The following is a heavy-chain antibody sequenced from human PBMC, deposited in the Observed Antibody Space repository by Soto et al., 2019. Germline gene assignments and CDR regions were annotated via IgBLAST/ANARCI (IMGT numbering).Heavy chain of an antibody. V-gene: IGHV3-21*01. D-gene: IGHD1-26*01. Sequence: GGSLRLSCAASGFTFSSYSMNRVRQAPGKGLEWVSSISSSSSYIYYADSVKGRFTISRDNAKNSLYLQMNSLRAEDTAVYYCARDQRGARKATPFDYWGQGTLVTVSS. CDR2: ISSSSSYI. CDR1: GFTFSSYS. CDR3: ARDQRGARKATPFDY. J-gene: IGHJ4*02.